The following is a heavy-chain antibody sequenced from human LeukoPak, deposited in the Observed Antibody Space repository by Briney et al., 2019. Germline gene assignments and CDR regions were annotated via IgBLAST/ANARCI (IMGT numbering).Heavy chain of an antibody. CDR3: AKDGGLNQRSFDP. V-gene: IGHV3-15*01. Sequence: TTGGSLRLSCAASGFTFSNAWMSWVRQAPGKGLEWVGRIKSKTDGGTTDYAAPVKGRFTISRDDSKNTLYLQMNSLRAEDTAVYYCAKDGGLNQRSFDPWGQGTLVTVSS. J-gene: IGHJ5*02. D-gene: IGHD5-24*01. CDR2: IKSKTDGGTT. CDR1: GFTFSNAW.